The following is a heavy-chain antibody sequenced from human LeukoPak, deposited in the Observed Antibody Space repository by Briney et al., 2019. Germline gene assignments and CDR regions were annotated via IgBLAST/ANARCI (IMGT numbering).Heavy chain of an antibody. Sequence: GGSLRLSCAASGFTFSSYWMSWVRQAPGKGLEWVSSISSSSSYIYYADSVKGRFTISRDNAKNSLYLQMNSLRAEDTAVYYCARSALTDYYYYYYMDVWGKGTTVTVSS. J-gene: IGHJ6*03. CDR1: GFTFSSYW. CDR2: ISSSSSYI. V-gene: IGHV3-21*01. CDR3: ARSALTDYYYYYYMDV.